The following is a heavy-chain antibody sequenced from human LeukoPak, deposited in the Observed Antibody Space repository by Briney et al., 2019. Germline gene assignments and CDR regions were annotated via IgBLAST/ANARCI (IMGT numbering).Heavy chain of an antibody. D-gene: IGHD3-16*01. V-gene: IGHV3-23*01. J-gene: IGHJ3*02. CDR3: AKRLVGAFDI. CDR1: GFTFSSYG. Sequence: GGSLRLSCAASGFTFSSYGVSWVRQAPGKGLEWVSAISGSGGSTYYADSVKGRFTISRDNSKNTLYLQMNSLRAEDTAVYYCAKRLVGAFDIWGQGTMVTVSS. CDR2: ISGSGGST.